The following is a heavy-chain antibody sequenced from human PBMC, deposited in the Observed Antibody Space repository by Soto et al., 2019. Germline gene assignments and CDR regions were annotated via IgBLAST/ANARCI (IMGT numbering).Heavy chain of an antibody. CDR3: ARVSHVLRYFDWLSPHYYYGMDV. D-gene: IGHD3-9*01. CDR1: GYTFTSYD. J-gene: IGHJ6*02. CDR2: MNPNSGNT. Sequence: GASLKVSCKASGYTFTSYDINWVRQATGQGLEWMGWMNPNSGNTGYAQKFQGRVTMTRNTSISTAYMELSSLRSEDTAVYYCARVSHVLRYFDWLSPHYYYGMDVWGQGTTVTVSS. V-gene: IGHV1-8*01.